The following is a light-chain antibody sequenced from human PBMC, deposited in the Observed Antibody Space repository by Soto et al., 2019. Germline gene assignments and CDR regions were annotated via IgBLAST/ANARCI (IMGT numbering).Light chain of an antibody. J-gene: IGKJ2*01. V-gene: IGKV1-33*01. Sequence: DIQMTQSPSSLSASVGDRVTITCQASQDMSNYLNWYQQKPGKAPKLLIYDASNLETGAPSRFSGSGSVTDFTFTISSLQPEDIATYYCQRYDNLPPAFGQGTKLEIK. CDR1: QDMSNY. CDR3: QRYDNLPPA. CDR2: DAS.